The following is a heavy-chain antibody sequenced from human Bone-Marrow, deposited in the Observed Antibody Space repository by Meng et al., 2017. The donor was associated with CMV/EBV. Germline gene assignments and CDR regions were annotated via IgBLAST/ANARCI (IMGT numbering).Heavy chain of an antibody. J-gene: IGHJ6*02. Sequence: GESLKISCRASGFTFGDYAMSWVRQAPGKGLEWVGFIRSKAYGGTKEYAASVKGRFTISRDDSKSIAYLQMNSLKTEDTAVYYCGGGMVQTEYYYYGMDVWGQGTTVTVSS. CDR3: GGGMVQTEYYYYGMDV. V-gene: IGHV3-49*04. D-gene: IGHD1-1*01. CDR1: GFTFGDYA. CDR2: IRSKAYGGTK.